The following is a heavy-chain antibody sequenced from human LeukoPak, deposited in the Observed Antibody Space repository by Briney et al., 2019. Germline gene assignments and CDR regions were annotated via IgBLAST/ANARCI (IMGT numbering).Heavy chain of an antibody. CDR2: IYYSGST. V-gene: IGHV4-39*01. J-gene: IGHJ4*02. CDR1: GGSIGSSYYY. D-gene: IGHD3-22*01. Sequence: SETLSLTCTVSGGSIGSSYYYWGWIRQPPGRGLEWIGSIYYSGSTYYNPSLKSRVTISEDTSKNQFSLKLNSVTAADTAVYYCARLGGYYDPPDYWGLGTLVSVSS. CDR3: ARLGGYYDPPDY.